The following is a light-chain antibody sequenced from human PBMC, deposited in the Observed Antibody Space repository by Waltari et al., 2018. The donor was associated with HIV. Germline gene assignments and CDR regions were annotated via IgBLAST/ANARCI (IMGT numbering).Light chain of an antibody. J-gene: IGLJ3*02. CDR2: RNN. Sequence: QSALSQPASVSGSPGQSIAISCTGTSSDVGGYNYVSWYQQHPGKAPKLLIYRNNQRPSGVPDRFTGSKSGTSASLAISGLRSEDEADYYCDAWDNSLSGRVFGGGTKLTVL. V-gene: IGLV1-47*01. CDR3: DAWDNSLSGRV. CDR1: SSDVGGYNY.